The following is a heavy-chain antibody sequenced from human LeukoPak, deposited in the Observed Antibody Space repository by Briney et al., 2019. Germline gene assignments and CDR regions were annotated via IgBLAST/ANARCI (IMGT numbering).Heavy chain of an antibody. CDR3: ASLVGFWSGTDDY. CDR2: ISSSGSTI. V-gene: IGHV3-48*03. Sequence: GGSLRLSCAASGFTFSSYEMNWVRQAPGKGLEWVSYISSSGSTIYYADSVKGRFTISRDNAKNSLYLQMNSLRGEDTAVYYCASLVGFWSGTDDYWGRGTLVTVSS. D-gene: IGHD3-3*01. CDR1: GFTFSSYE. J-gene: IGHJ4*02.